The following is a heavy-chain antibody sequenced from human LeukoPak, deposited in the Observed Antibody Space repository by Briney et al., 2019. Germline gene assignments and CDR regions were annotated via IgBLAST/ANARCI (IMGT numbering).Heavy chain of an antibody. Sequence: ASVKVSCKASGYTFTGYYMHWVRQAPGQGLEWMGWINPNSGDTNYAQRFQGRVTMTRDTSISTAYMELSRLRSDDTAVYYCARGPYSSGYSTFDYWGQGTLVTVSS. CDR3: ARGPYSSGYSTFDY. CDR1: GYTFTGYY. J-gene: IGHJ4*02. CDR2: INPNSGDT. D-gene: IGHD6-19*01. V-gene: IGHV1-2*02.